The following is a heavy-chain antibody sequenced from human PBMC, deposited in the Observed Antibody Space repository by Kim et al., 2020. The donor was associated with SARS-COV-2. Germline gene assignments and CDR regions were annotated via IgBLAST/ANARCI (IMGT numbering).Heavy chain of an antibody. Sequence: SQTLSLTCAISGDSVSSNSAAWNWIRQSPSRGLEWLGRTYYRSKWYNDYAVSVKSRITINPDTSKNQFSLQLNSVTPEDTAVYYCARDHRPHLPPHVDTAMFKYYYYMDVWGKGTTVTVSS. CDR3: ARDHRPHLPPHVDTAMFKYYYYMDV. D-gene: IGHD5-18*01. CDR2: TYYRSKWYN. V-gene: IGHV6-1*01. CDR1: GDSVSSNSAA. J-gene: IGHJ6*03.